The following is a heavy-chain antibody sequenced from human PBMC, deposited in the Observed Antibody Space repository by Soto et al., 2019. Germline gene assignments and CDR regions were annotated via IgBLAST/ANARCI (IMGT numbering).Heavy chain of an antibody. CDR1: GFTFSSYA. V-gene: IGHV3-23*01. CDR3: AKDSGSGWSRSGDY. D-gene: IGHD6-19*01. CDR2: ISGSGGST. J-gene: IGHJ4*02. Sequence: EVQLLESGGGLVQPGGSLRLSCAASGFTFSSYAMSWVRQAPGKGLEWVSAISGSGGSTYYADSVKGRFTISRDNSKNTLYLQMNSLRAEDTAVYYWAKDSGSGWSRSGDYWGQGTLVTVSS.